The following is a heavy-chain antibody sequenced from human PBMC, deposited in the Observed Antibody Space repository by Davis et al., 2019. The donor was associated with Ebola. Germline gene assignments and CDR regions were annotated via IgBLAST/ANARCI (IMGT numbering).Heavy chain of an antibody. CDR2: IVVGIGNT. V-gene: IGHV1-58*01. Sequence: SVKVSCKASGFTFTNYAVQWVRQARGQGLEWIGWIVVGIGNTNYAQKFQERVTITRDMSTSTAYMELSSLRSEDTAVYYCAAGNGDAVGGYWGQGTLVTVSS. CDR1: GFTFTNYA. D-gene: IGHD4-17*01. J-gene: IGHJ4*02. CDR3: AAGNGDAVGGY.